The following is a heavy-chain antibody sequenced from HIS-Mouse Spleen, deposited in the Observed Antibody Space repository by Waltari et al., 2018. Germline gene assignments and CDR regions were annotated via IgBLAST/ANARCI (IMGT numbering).Heavy chain of an antibody. CDR1: GGSISSSSYY. Sequence: QLQLQESGPGLVKPSETLSLTCTVSGGSISSSSYYWGWIRQPPGKGLEWIGSIYYSGRPYYSPSLKSRVTIPVDPSKNQFSLKLSSVTAADTAVYYCAREIPYSSSWYDWYFDLWGRGTLVTVSS. V-gene: IGHV4-39*07. J-gene: IGHJ2*01. CDR2: IYYSGRP. CDR3: AREIPYSSSWYDWYFDL. D-gene: IGHD6-13*01.